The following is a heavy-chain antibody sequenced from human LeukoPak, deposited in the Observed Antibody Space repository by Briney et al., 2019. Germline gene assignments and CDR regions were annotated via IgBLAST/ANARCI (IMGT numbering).Heavy chain of an antibody. J-gene: IGHJ4*02. V-gene: IGHV4-39*01. CDR3: ARHTVRRWLRLTGGFDY. D-gene: IGHD5-12*01. Sequence: PSETLSLTCTVSGGSISSSSYYWGWIRQPPGKGLEWIGSIYYSGSTYYNPSLKSRVTISVDTSKNQFSLKLSSVTAADTAVYYCARHTVRRWLRLTGGFDYWGQGTLVTVSS. CDR2: IYYSGST. CDR1: GGSISSSSYY.